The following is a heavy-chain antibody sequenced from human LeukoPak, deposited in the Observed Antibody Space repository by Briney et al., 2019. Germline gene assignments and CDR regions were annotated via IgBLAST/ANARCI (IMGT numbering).Heavy chain of an antibody. Sequence: HPGGSLRLSCAASGFSFSSYTMNWVRQAPGKGLEWVANIKQDGSEKDYVDSVKGRFTISRDTAKNSLYLQMNSLRAEDTAVYYCARIKSQGVVVPLLRSTYYSDYWGQGTLVTVSS. V-gene: IGHV3-7*01. CDR1: GFSFSSYT. D-gene: IGHD2-21*01. CDR2: IKQDGSEK. CDR3: ARIKSQGVVVPLLRSTYYSDY. J-gene: IGHJ4*02.